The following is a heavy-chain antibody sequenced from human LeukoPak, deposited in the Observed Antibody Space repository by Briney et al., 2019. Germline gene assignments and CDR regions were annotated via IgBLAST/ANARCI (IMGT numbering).Heavy chain of an antibody. Sequence: SETLSLTCTVSGGSISSGGYYWSWIRQPPGKGLEWIGYIYHSGSTYYNPSLKSRVTISVDRSKNQFSLKLSSVTAADTAVYYCARDIGAYGSGAIWWGQGTLVTVSS. D-gene: IGHD3-10*01. CDR3: ARDIGAYGSGAIW. CDR1: GGSISSGGYY. CDR2: IYHSGST. J-gene: IGHJ4*02. V-gene: IGHV4-30-2*01.